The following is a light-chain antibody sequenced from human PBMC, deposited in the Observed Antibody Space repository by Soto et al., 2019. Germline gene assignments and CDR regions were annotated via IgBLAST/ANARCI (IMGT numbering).Light chain of an antibody. CDR1: QGVTTN. CDR3: QQYNNWPFS. V-gene: IGKV3-15*01. Sequence: DIVMTQSLASLSVSPGERVTLSCRAGQGVTTNFAWYQQKSGQSPRLLIYDVSTRATGVPARFSGTGSETDFTLTISGLQSEDSAVYFCQQYNNWPFSFGQGTRLEIK. J-gene: IGKJ5*01. CDR2: DVS.